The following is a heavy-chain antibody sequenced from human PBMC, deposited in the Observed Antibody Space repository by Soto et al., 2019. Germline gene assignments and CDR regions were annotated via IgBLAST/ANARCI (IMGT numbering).Heavy chain of an antibody. D-gene: IGHD3-10*02. CDR1: GFTFSSYS. CDR2: IRSSSSYI. Sequence: EVQLVESGGGLVKPGGSLRLSCAASGFTFSSYSMNWVRQAPGQGLEWVSSIRSSSSYIYYADSVKGRVTISRDNAKNSLYLQMNSLRAEDTAVYYCARVFHYYYMDVWGKGTTVTVAS. J-gene: IGHJ6*03. CDR3: ARVFHYYYMDV. V-gene: IGHV3-21*01.